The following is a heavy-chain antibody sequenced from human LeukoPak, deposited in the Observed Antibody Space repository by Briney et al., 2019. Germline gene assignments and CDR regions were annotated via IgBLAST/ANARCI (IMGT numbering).Heavy chain of an antibody. CDR2: ISTDGYTT. J-gene: IGHJ4*02. D-gene: IGHD2-15*01. CDR1: GFTFSNYA. CDR3: VVGGSPGY. V-gene: IGHV3-74*01. Sequence: GGSLRLSCAASGFTFSNYAMHWVRQAPGEGLVWVSRISTDGYTTDYADFVQGRFTASRDNTKNTWSLEMNSLRAEDTAVYYCVVGGSPGYWGQGTLVTVSS.